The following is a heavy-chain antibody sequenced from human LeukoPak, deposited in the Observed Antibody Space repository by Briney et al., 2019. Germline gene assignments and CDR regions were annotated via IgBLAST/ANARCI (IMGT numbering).Heavy chain of an antibody. D-gene: IGHD3-3*01. CDR1: GFTFDDYA. V-gene: IGHV3-9*01. CDR2: ISWNSGSI. CDR3: AKVTYYDSWSGYPQVSYFDY. Sequence: PGRSLRLSCAASGFTFDDYAMHWVRQAPGKGLEWVSGISWNSGSIGYADSVTGRFTISRDNAKNSLYLQMNSLRAEDTALYYCAKVTYYDSWSGYPQVSYFDYWGQGTLVTVSS. J-gene: IGHJ4*02.